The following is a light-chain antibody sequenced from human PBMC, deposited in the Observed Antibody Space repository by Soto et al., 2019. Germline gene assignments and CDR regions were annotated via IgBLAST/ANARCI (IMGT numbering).Light chain of an antibody. V-gene: IGLV7-46*01. Sequence: QAVVTQEPSLTVSPGGTVTLTCASRSGPVTTAHHAYWFQQKPGQAPRILIFDTYNRHSWTPARFSGSLLGGQAALTLSGAQPEDEAEYYCLLTFRGPWVFGGGTK. CDR2: DTY. J-gene: IGLJ3*02. CDR3: LLTFRGPWV. CDR1: SGPVTTAHH.